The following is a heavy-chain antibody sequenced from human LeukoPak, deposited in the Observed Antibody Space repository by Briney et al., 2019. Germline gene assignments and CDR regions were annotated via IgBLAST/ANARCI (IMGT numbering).Heavy chain of an antibody. CDR1: GYTFTSYD. CDR2: MNPNSGNT. V-gene: IGHV1-8*03. J-gene: IGHJ3*02. D-gene: IGHD5-24*01. Sequence: ASVKVSCKASGYTFTSYDINWVRQATGQGLERMGWMNPNSGNTGYAQKFQGRVTITRNTSISTAYMELSSLRSEDTAVYYCARSRGRWLQLRAFDIWGQGTMVTVSS. CDR3: ARSRGRWLQLRAFDI.